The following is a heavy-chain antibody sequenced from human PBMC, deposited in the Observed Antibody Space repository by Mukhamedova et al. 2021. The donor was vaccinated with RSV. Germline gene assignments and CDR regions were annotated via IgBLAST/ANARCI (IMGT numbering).Heavy chain of an antibody. D-gene: IGHD3-10*01. CDR3: AKDIWSLVY. V-gene: IGHV3-9*01. J-gene: IGHJ4*02. Sequence: WVRQAPGKGLEWVSGISWNSGSIGYADSVKGRFTISRDNAKNSLYLQMNSLRAEDTALYYCAKDIWSLVYWGQGTLVTVSS. CDR2: ISWNSGSI.